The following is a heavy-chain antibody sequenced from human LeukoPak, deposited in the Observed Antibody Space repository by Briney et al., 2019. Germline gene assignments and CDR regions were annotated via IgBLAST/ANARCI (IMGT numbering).Heavy chain of an antibody. J-gene: IGHJ3*02. V-gene: IGHV3-49*04. CDR2: IRSKAYGGTT. CDR1: GFTFSSYG. D-gene: IGHD3-22*01. CDR3: TSLRDSSGYYYEGNAFDI. Sequence: GGSLRLSCAASGFTFSSYGMHWVRQAPGKGLEWVGFIRSKAYGGTTQYAASVKGRFTISRDDSKSIAYLHMNSLKTEDTAVYYCTSLRDSSGYYYEGNAFDIWGQGTMVTVSS.